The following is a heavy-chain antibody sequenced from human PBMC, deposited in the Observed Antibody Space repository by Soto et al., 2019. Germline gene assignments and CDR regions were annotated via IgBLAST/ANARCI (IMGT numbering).Heavy chain of an antibody. D-gene: IGHD5-18*01. CDR2: IIPIFGTA. CDR1: GGTFSSYA. CDR3: ASNGYSYGYLFDY. Sequence: QVQLVQSGAEGKKPGSSVKVSCKASGGTFSSYAISWVRQAPGQGLEWMGGIIPIFGTAYYAQQFQGRVTITADDSTSTASMELSSLRCEDTAVYYCASNGYSYGYLFDYWGQGTLVTVS. J-gene: IGHJ4*02. V-gene: IGHV1-69*12.